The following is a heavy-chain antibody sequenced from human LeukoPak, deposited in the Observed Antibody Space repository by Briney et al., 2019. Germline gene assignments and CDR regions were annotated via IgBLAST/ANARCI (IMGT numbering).Heavy chain of an antibody. V-gene: IGHV3-30*14. CDR3: ARSSRGYNYGYFDY. D-gene: IGHD5-18*01. CDR1: GFTFSSYA. J-gene: IGHJ4*02. Sequence: GRSLRLSCAASGFTFSSYAMHWVRQAPGKGLEWVAVISYDGSNKYYADSVKGRFTISRDNSKNTLFLQMNSLRAEDTAVYYCARSSRGYNYGYFDYWGQGTLVTVSS. CDR2: ISYDGSNK.